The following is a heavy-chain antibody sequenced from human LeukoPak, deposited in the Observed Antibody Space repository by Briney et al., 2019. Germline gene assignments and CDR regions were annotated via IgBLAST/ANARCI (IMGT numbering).Heavy chain of an antibody. CDR1: GGSISSYY. CDR2: IYYSGST. CDR3: ARVGRQWLVTDY. J-gene: IGHJ4*02. Sequence: SETLSLTCTVSGGSISSYYWSWIRQHPGKGLEWIGYIYYSGSTNYNPSLKSRVTISVDTSKNQFSLKLSSVTAADTAVYYCARVGRQWLVTDYWGQGTLVTVSS. V-gene: IGHV4-59*01. D-gene: IGHD6-19*01.